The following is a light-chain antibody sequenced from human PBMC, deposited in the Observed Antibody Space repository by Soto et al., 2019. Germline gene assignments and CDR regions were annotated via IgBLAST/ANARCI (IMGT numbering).Light chain of an antibody. CDR3: QQYCDSPYT. J-gene: IGKJ3*01. V-gene: IGKV3-20*01. Sequence: EIVLTQSPGTLSLSPGEGATLSCRASQSVNTDYLAWYQQKPGQAPRLLIYDASSRATGLPDRFSGSGSGTDFTLTINRLEPEDLAVYYCQQYCDSPYTFGPGTKVEIK. CDR2: DAS. CDR1: QSVNTDY.